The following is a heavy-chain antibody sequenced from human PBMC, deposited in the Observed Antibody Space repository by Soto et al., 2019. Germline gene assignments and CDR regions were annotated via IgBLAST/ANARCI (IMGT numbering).Heavy chain of an antibody. CDR3: ASPIYKTGAIYPY. J-gene: IGHJ4*02. CDR2: INPSGGST. Sequence: ASVKVSCKASGYTFTSYYIHWVRQAPGQGLEWMGIINPSGGSTSYAQKFQGRVTMTRDTSTSTVYMELSSLRSEDTAVYYCASPIYKTGAIYPYWGQGTLVTVSS. D-gene: IGHD7-27*01. CDR1: GYTFTSYY. V-gene: IGHV1-46*01.